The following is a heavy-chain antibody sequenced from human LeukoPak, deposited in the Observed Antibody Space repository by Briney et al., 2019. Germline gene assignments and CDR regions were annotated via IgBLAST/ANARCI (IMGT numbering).Heavy chain of an antibody. D-gene: IGHD4-23*01. CDR2: MFYGGDT. Sequence: PQRLSPTSTVSGASISRSSWSWIRQPPRQGLGWIAYMFYGGDTNHNPSLKSRVTMSVDMSKNQFSLRLTSVTAADTAVYYCAGHKVHDFGGSDWYFDLSGRGTLVTVSS. J-gene: IGHJ2*01. CDR3: AGHKVHDFGGSDWYFDL. CDR1: GASISRSS. V-gene: IGHV4-59*08.